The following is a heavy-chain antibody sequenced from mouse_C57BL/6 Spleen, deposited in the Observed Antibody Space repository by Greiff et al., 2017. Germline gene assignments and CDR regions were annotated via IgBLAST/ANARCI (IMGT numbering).Heavy chain of an antibody. CDR1: GYTFTSYW. J-gene: IGHJ2*01. D-gene: IGHD3-2*02. Sequence: QVQLQQPGAELVKPGASVKLSCKASGYTFTSYWMHWVKQRPGRGLEWIGRIDPNSGGTKYNEKFKSKATLTVNKPSSTAYMQLSSLTSEDSAVYDCSRSSQATDYFDYWGQGTTLTVSS. CDR2: IDPNSGGT. V-gene: IGHV1-72*01. CDR3: SRSSQATDYFDY.